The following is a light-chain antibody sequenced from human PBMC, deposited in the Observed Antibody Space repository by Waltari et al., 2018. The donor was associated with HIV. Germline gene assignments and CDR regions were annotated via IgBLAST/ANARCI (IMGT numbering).Light chain of an antibody. CDR1: QSISSF. CDR3: QQSYTAPWT. V-gene: IGKV1-39*01. Sequence: DIQMTQSPSSLSASVGDRVTITYRASQSISSFLNWYQQKPGKAPKLLIYSASSLQSGVPSRFSGIGSGAEFTLTLSSLQPEDLATYYCQQSYTAPWTFGQGTRVEVK. J-gene: IGKJ1*01. CDR2: SAS.